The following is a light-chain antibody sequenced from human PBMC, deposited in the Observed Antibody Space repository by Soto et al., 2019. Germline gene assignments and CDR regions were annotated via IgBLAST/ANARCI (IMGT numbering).Light chain of an antibody. CDR3: SVYTRTSPYV. J-gene: IGLJ1*01. CDR1: IDDVTAYYR. V-gene: IGLV2-18*01. CDR2: DVS. Sequence: QSVLTEPPSVSGSPGQSVTISCSGTIDDVTAYYRVSWYQQTPGTAPKLMIYDVSNRPSGVPDRFSGSRSGNTASLTISGLQAEDEGDYYCSVYTRTSPYVFGTGTKVTVL.